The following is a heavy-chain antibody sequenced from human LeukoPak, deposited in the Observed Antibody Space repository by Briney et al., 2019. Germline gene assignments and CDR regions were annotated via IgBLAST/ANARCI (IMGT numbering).Heavy chain of an antibody. D-gene: IGHD3-3*01. V-gene: IGHV3-23*01. CDR3: AKDSIFGVVTGTFDY. CDR1: GFTFSSYA. J-gene: IGHJ4*02. Sequence: PGGSLRLSCAASGFTFSSYAMSWVRQAPGKELEWVSAISGSGGSTYYADSVKGRFTISRDNSKNTLYLQMNSLRAEDTAVYYCAKDSIFGVVTGTFDYWGQGTLVTVSS. CDR2: ISGSGGST.